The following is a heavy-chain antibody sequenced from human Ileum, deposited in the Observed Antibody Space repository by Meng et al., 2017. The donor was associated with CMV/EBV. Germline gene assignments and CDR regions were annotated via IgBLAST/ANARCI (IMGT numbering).Heavy chain of an antibody. CDR3: ARVGGLRFLNWGSGYFDY. Sequence: TFGHYALHWVRQAPGKEPDWVSMISFDGTEEPYAESVKGRFTISRDNSNNTMFLQMNSLRVEDGAVYYCARVGGLRFLNWGSGYFDYWGPG. V-gene: IGHV3-30*01. D-gene: IGHD7-27*01. CDR2: ISFDGTEE. J-gene: IGHJ4*02. CDR1: TFGHYA.